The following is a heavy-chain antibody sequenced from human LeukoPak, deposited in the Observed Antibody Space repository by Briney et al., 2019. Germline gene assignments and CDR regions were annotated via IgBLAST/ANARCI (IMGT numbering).Heavy chain of an antibody. Sequence: SETLSLTCTVSGVSISSSTYYWGWIRQPPGKGLEWIGTIYSSGSTYYNSSLKSRVTISVDTSKNHFSLKLSSVTAADTAVYYCARDPYSGYGRFDYWGQGTLVTVSS. D-gene: IGHD5-12*01. CDR1: GVSISSSTYY. CDR2: IYSSGST. CDR3: ARDPYSGYGRFDY. J-gene: IGHJ4*02. V-gene: IGHV4-39*07.